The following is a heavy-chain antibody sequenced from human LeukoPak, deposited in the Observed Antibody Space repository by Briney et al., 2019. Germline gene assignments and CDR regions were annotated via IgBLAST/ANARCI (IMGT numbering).Heavy chain of an antibody. V-gene: IGHV1-2*02. J-gene: IGHJ4*02. D-gene: IGHD5-18*01. CDR1: GYTFTGYY. Sequence: ALVKVSCKASGYTFTGYYMHWVRHAPGQGLEWMGWINPNSGGTNYAQKFQGRVTMTRDTSISTAYMELSRLRSDDTAVYYCARDLGYSYGYDWGDWGRGTLVTVSS. CDR2: INPNSGGT. CDR3: ARDLGYSYGYDWGD.